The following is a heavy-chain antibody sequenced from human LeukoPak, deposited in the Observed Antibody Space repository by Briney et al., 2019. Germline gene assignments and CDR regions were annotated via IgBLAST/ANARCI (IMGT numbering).Heavy chain of an antibody. Sequence: GGSLRLSCAASGFTFSSYWMHWVRQAPGKGLVWVSRIKTDGSNTSYADSVKGRFTISRDNAKNTLYLQMNSLRAEDTAVYYCARRGAASDAFDIWGQGTMVTVSS. CDR2: IKTDGSNT. J-gene: IGHJ3*02. D-gene: IGHD3-16*01. CDR3: ARRGAASDAFDI. CDR1: GFTFSSYW. V-gene: IGHV3-74*01.